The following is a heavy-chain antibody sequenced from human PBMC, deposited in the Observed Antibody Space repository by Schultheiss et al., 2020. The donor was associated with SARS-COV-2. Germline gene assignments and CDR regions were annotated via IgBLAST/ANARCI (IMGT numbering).Heavy chain of an antibody. CDR1: GYSISSGYY. V-gene: IGHV4-38-2*01. Sequence: SETLSLTCAVSGYSISSGYYWGWIRQPPGKGLEWIGEIYHSGSTNYNPSLKSRVTISVDKSKNQFSLKLSSVTAADTAVYYCASYRGSCLDVWGQGTTVTVSS. D-gene: IGHD2-15*01. CDR3: ASYRGSCLDV. J-gene: IGHJ6*02. CDR2: IYHSGST.